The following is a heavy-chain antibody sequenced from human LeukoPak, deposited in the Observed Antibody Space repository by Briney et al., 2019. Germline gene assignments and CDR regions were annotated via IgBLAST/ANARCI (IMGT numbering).Heavy chain of an antibody. Sequence: GGSLRLSCAAPGFTFGSYAVHWVRQAPGKGLEWVAVISYDGSNKYYADSVKGRFTISRDNSKNTLYLQMNSLRAEDTAVYYCARDRGGPFRYFDYWGQGTLVTVSS. D-gene: IGHD2-15*01. J-gene: IGHJ4*02. CDR1: GFTFGSYA. CDR3: ARDRGGPFRYFDY. V-gene: IGHV3-30-3*01. CDR2: ISYDGSNK.